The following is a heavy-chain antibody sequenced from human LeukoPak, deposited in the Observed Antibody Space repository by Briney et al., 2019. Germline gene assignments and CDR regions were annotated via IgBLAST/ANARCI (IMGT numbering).Heavy chain of an antibody. CDR2: IWYDGSNK. D-gene: IGHD3-3*01. J-gene: IGHJ4*02. CDR3: AKVGHYDFWSGYSVHFDY. V-gene: IGHV3-33*06. Sequence: GGSLRLSCAASGFTFSSYGMHWVRQAPGKGLEWVAVIWYDGSNKYYADSVKGRFTISRDNSKNTLYLQMNSLRAEDTAVYYCAKVGHYDFWSGYSVHFDYWGQGTLVTVSS. CDR1: GFTFSSYG.